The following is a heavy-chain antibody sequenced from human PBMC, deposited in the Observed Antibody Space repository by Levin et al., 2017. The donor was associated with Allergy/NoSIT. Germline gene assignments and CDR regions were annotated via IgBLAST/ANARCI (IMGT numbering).Heavy chain of an antibody. V-gene: IGHV3-48*01. CDR1: GFTFSSYN. Sequence: PGGSLRLSCAASGFTFSSYNLNWVRQAPGVGLEWVSYISSSGSTIYYADSVKGRFTISRDNAKNSLYLQMDSLRVEDTAVYYCARDRGGSGKDHFDYWGQGTLVTVSS. D-gene: IGHD2-15*01. CDR2: ISSSGSTI. CDR3: ARDRGGSGKDHFDY. J-gene: IGHJ4*02.